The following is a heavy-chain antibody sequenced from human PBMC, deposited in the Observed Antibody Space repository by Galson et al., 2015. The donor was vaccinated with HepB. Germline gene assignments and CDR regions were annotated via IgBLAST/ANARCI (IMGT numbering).Heavy chain of an antibody. CDR1: GFTFSSYS. CDR2: ISSSSSYI. D-gene: IGHD3-3*01. CDR3: ARDEIRGTIFGVPKPFDY. Sequence: SLRLSCAASGFTFSSYSMNWVRQAPGKGLEWVSSISSSSSYIYYADSVKGRFTISRDNAKNSLYLQMNSLRAEDTAVYYCARDEIRGTIFGVPKPFDYWGQGTLVTVSS. V-gene: IGHV3-21*01. J-gene: IGHJ4*02.